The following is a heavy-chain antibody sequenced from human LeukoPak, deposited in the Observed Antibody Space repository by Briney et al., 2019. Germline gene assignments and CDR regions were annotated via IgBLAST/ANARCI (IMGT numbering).Heavy chain of an antibody. CDR1: GGSISSSNW. CDR2: IYHSGST. D-gene: IGHD6-13*01. CDR3: ARDKKQQLFYYYGMDV. J-gene: IGHJ6*02. V-gene: IGHV4-4*02. Sequence: SGTLSLTCAVSGGSISSSNWWSWVRQPPGKGLEWIGEIYHSGSTNYNPSLKSRVTISVDKSKNQFSLKLSSVTAADMAVYYCARDKKQQLFYYYGMDVWGQGTTVTVSS.